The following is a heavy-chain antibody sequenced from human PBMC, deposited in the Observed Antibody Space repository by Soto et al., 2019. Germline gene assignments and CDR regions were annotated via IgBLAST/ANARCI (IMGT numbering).Heavy chain of an antibody. CDR2: IYHSGST. J-gene: IGHJ3*02. CDR1: GGSISSGGYS. D-gene: IGHD2-8*01. V-gene: IGHV4-30-2*01. Sequence: TLSLTCAVSGGSISSGGYSWGGIRQPTGKGLEWIGYIYHSGSTYYNPSIKSRATISVDRSKKQFSLKLSSVTADDTAVYYCARSARYSTLMVYAGAFDIWGQGTMVTVSS. CDR3: ARSARYSTLMVYAGAFDI.